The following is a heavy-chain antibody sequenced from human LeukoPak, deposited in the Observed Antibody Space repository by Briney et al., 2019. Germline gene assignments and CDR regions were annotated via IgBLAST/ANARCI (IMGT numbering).Heavy chain of an antibody. CDR3: AREGLGRKVVVIADAFDI. CDR2: IIPILGIA. CDR1: GGTFSSYA. Sequence: ASVKVSCKASGGTFSSYAISWVRQAPGQGLEWMGRIIPILGIANYAQKFQGRVTITADKSTSTAYMELSSLRSEDTAVYYCAREGLGRKVVVIADAFDIWGQGTMVTVSS. J-gene: IGHJ3*02. D-gene: IGHD3-22*01. V-gene: IGHV1-69*04.